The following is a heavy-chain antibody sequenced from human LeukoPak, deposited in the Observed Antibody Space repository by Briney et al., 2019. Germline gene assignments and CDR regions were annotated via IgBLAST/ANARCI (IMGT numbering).Heavy chain of an antibody. V-gene: IGHV1-2*02. CDR3: ARGGDIVATIWRGFDY. CDR2: INPNSGGT. CDR1: GYTFTGYY. Sequence: GASVKVSCKASGYTFTGYYMHWVRQAPGQGLEWMGWINPNSGGTNYAQKFQGGVTMTRDTSISTAYMELSRLRSDDTAVYYCARGGDIVATIWRGFDYWGQGTLVTVSS. D-gene: IGHD5-12*01. J-gene: IGHJ4*02.